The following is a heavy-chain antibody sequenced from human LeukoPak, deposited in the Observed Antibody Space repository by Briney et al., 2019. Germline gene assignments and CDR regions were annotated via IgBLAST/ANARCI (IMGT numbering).Heavy chain of an antibody. Sequence: GASVKVSCKASGYIFYKFGISWVRQAPGQGLEWLGWISGYNANTNYAQKLQDRITMSIDTSTSTAYMELRSLRPVDTAVYYCARITDVLSGDYLVDFDYWGQGTLVTVSA. CDR2: ISGYNANT. J-gene: IGHJ4*02. CDR3: ARITDVLSGDYLVDFDY. D-gene: IGHD3-3*01. CDR1: GYIFYKFG. V-gene: IGHV1-18*01.